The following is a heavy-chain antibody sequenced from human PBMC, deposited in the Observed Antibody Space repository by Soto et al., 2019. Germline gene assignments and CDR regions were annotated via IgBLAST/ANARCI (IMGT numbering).Heavy chain of an antibody. J-gene: IGHJ6*02. CDR1: GFTFSGYW. CDR3: AREAV. CDR2: IKQDGSEQ. V-gene: IGHV3-7*05. Sequence: EVQLVESGGGLVQPGGSLRLSCAASGFTFSGYWMSWVRQAPGKRLEWVANIKQDGSEQFYVDSVKGRFTISRDNAKNSLYLQINGLRAEDTAVYYCAREAVWVQGTTVTVSS.